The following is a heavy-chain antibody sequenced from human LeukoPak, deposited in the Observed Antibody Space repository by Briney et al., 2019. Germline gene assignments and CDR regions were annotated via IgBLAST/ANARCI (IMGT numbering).Heavy chain of an antibody. Sequence: PSETLSLTCTVSGGSISSYYWSWIRQPPGKGLEGIGYIYYSGSINYNPSLKSRVTISVDTSKNQFSLQLRSVTAADTAVYYCARYSGSYSGFDYWGQGTLVTVSS. CDR3: ARYSGSYSGFDY. CDR2: IYYSGSI. CDR1: GGSISSYY. V-gene: IGHV4-59*08. J-gene: IGHJ4*02. D-gene: IGHD1-26*01.